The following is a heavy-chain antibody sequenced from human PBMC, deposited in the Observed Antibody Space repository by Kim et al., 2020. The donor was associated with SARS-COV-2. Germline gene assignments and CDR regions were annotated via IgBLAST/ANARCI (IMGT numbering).Heavy chain of an antibody. D-gene: IGHD1-26*01. J-gene: IGHJ4*02. CDR2: MTKSGDYI. CDR1: GFIFSSEV. V-gene: IGHV3-23*01. Sequence: GGSLRLSCAASGFIFSSEVMSWVRQAPGKGLEWVSGMTKSGDYIFDADSVKGRFSISRDNSKNTLSLQMNSLTAEDTAIYYCVKGSGADYWGQGTLVTVSS. CDR3: VKGSGADY.